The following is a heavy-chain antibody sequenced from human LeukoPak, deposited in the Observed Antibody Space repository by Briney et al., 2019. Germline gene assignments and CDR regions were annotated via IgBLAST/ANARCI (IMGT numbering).Heavy chain of an antibody. D-gene: IGHD3-10*01. CDR2: ISSSSSYI. Sequence: PGGSLRLSCAASGFTFSSYSMNWVRQAPGKGLEWVSSISSSSSYIYYADSVKGRFTISRDNAKNSLYLQMNSLRAEDTAVYYCASEVITMVRGVSSSKRDYWGQGTLVTASS. J-gene: IGHJ4*02. CDR1: GFTFSSYS. CDR3: ASEVITMVRGVSSSKRDY. V-gene: IGHV3-21*01.